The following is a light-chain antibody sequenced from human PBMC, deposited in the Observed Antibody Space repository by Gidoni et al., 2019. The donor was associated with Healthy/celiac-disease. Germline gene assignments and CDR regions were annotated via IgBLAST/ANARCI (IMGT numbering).Light chain of an antibody. CDR1: QSVSSY. CDR2: DAS. J-gene: IGKJ4*01. Sequence: EIVFTQSPATLSLSPGERANLSCRASQSVSSYLAWYQQKPGQAPRLLIYDASNRAPGIPARFSGSGSGTDFTLTISSLEPEDFAVYYCQQRSNWLTFGGGTKVEIK. V-gene: IGKV3-11*01. CDR3: QQRSNWLT.